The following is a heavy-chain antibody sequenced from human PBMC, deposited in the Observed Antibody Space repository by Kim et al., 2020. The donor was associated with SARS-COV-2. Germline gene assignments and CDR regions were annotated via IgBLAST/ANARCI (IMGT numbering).Heavy chain of an antibody. CDR2: ISYDGSVK. Sequence: GGSLRLSCAASGFTFSGYGMHWVRQAPGKGLEWLALISYDGSVKNYADSVKGRFTISRDDSKNTLYLQMNSLKVEDTAVYYCAKGLTILLDYWGQGSPVTVSS. J-gene: IGHJ4*02. D-gene: IGHD3-3*01. CDR1: GFTFSGYG. CDR3: AKGLTILLDY. V-gene: IGHV3-30*18.